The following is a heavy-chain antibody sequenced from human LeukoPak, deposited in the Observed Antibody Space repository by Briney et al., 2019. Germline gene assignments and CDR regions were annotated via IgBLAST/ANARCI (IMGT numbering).Heavy chain of an antibody. D-gene: IGHD3-10*01. J-gene: IGHJ4*02. CDR1: GGSINSYY. V-gene: IGHV4-4*07. CDR2: IYTSGST. CDR3: ARTRYYYNSRSYGAPYYFDY. Sequence: SETLSLTCTVSGGSINSYYWSWIRQPAGKGLEWLGRIYTSGSTNYNPSLKSRVTMSVDTSKNQFSLKLSSVTAADTAVYYCARTRYYYNSRSYGAPYYFDYWGQGTLVTVSS.